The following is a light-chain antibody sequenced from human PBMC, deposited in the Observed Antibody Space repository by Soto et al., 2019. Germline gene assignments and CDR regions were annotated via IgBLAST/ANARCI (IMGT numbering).Light chain of an antibody. CDR3: QQRSNWPLT. V-gene: IGKV3-11*01. Sequence: EIVLTQSPATLSLSPGERATLSCRASQSVSSYLAWYQQKPGQAPRLLIYDASNRATGIPARFSGSGSGTDFTLTINSLETEDFAVYYCQQRSNWPLTFGGGTKVEIK. J-gene: IGKJ4*01. CDR1: QSVSSY. CDR2: DAS.